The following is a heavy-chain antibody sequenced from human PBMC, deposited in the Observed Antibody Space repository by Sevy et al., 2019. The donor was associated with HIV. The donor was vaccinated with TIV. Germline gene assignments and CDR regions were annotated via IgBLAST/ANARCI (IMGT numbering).Heavy chain of an antibody. CDR1: GFTFSSYG. J-gene: IGHJ6*02. Sequence: GGSLRLSCAASGFTFSSYGMHWVRQAPGKGLEWVAVISYDGSNKYYADSLKGRFTISRDNSKNTLYLQMNSLRAEDTAVYYCAKVPSGGYVRDYYYGMDVWGQGTTVTVSS. CDR2: ISYDGSNK. D-gene: IGHD5-12*01. CDR3: AKVPSGGYVRDYYYGMDV. V-gene: IGHV3-30*18.